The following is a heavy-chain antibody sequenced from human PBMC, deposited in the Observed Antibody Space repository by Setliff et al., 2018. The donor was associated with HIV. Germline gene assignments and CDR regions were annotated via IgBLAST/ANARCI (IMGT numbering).Heavy chain of an antibody. CDR1: GGSISSSSYY. Sequence: PSETLSLTCTVSGGSISSSSYYWGWIRQPPGKGLEWIGSIYYSGSTYYNPSLKSRVTISVDTSKNQFSLKLSSVTAADTAVYYCARRRYYDSSGKSYFDYWGQGTLGTAPQ. CDR3: ARRRYYDSSGKSYFDY. CDR2: IYYSGST. J-gene: IGHJ4*02. D-gene: IGHD3-22*01. V-gene: IGHV4-39*01.